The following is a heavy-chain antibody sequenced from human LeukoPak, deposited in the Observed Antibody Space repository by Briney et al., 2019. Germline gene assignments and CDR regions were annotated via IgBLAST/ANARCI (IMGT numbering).Heavy chain of an antibody. D-gene: IGHD3-10*01. CDR3: AKDGVAGSGSYYNDGSLDY. J-gene: IGHJ4*02. CDR2: IRYDGSNK. V-gene: IGHV3-30*02. Sequence: PGGSLRLSCAASGFTFSSYGMHWVRQAPGKGLEWVAFIRYDGSNKYYADSVKGRFTISRDNSKNTLYLQMNSLRAEDTAVYYCAKDGVAGSGSYYNDGSLDYWGQGTLVTVSS. CDR1: GFTFSSYG.